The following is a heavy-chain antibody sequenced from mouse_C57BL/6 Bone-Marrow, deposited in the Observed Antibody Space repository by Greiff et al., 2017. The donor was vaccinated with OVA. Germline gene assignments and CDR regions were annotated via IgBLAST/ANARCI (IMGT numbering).Heavy chain of an antibody. V-gene: IGHV14-4*01. J-gene: IGHJ3*01. CDR1: GFNINDDY. CDR2: IDPENGDT. Sequence: EVKLMESGAELVRPGASVKLSCTASGFNINDDYMHWVKQRPEQGLEWIGWIDPENGDTEYASKFQGKATITADTSSNTAYLQLSSLTSEDTAVYYCTTTLDDYYEFAYWGQGTLVTVSA. D-gene: IGHD2-3*01. CDR3: TTTLDDYYEFAY.